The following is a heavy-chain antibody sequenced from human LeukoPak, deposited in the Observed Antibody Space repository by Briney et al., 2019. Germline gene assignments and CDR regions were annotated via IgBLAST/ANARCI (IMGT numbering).Heavy chain of an antibody. J-gene: IGHJ2*01. V-gene: IGHV1-69*13. D-gene: IGHD5-18*01. Sequence: SVKVSCKASGGTFSSYAISWVRQAPGQGLEWMGGITPMFGTANYAQKFQGRVTITADESTSTAYMELSSLRSEDTAVYYCARDQEVTGYSYGPYWYFDLWGRGTLVTVSS. CDR2: ITPMFGTA. CDR1: GGTFSSYA. CDR3: ARDQEVTGYSYGPYWYFDL.